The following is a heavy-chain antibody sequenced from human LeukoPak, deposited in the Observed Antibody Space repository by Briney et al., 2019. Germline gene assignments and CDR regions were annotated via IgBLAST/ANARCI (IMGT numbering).Heavy chain of an antibody. D-gene: IGHD2-2*01. CDR1: GYTFTSYD. CDR3: AREWRTSIVVVPAAMGDYYYGMDV. V-gene: IGHV1-8*01. J-gene: IGHJ6*02. CDR2: MNPNSGNT. Sequence: GASVKVSCKASGYTFTSYDINWVRQATGQGLEWMGWMNPNSGNTGYAQKFQGRVTMTRNTSISTAYMELSSLRSEDTAVYYCAREWRTSIVVVPAAMGDYYYGMDVWGQGTTVTVSS.